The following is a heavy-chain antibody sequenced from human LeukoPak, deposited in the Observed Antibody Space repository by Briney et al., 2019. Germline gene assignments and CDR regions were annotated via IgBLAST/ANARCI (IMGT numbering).Heavy chain of an antibody. CDR2: IYPGDSDT. Sequence: GESLKISCKGSGYSFTSYWIGWVRQMPGKGLEWMGIIYPGDSDTRYSPSFQGQVTISADKSISTAYLQWSSLKASDTAMYYCARGGPWCGGDCYPPSYYYYMDVWGQGTMVTVSS. J-gene: IGHJ6*03. V-gene: IGHV5-51*01. D-gene: IGHD2-21*01. CDR1: GYSFTSYW. CDR3: ARGGPWCGGDCYPPSYYYYMDV.